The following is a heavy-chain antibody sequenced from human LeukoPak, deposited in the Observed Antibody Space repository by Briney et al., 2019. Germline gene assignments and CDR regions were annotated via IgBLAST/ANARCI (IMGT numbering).Heavy chain of an antibody. J-gene: IGHJ4*02. V-gene: IGHV3-73*01. D-gene: IGHD1-1*01. Sequence: PGGSLRLSCAASGFTFSGSAMHWVRQASGKGLEWVGRIRSKANSYATAYAASVKGRFTISRDDSKNTLYLQMNSLRAEDTAVYYCARGPAGTSGRGKFGRTNLFYNWGQGTLVTVSS. CDR2: IRSKANSYAT. CDR3: ARGPAGTSGRGKFGRTNLFYN. CDR1: GFTFSGSA.